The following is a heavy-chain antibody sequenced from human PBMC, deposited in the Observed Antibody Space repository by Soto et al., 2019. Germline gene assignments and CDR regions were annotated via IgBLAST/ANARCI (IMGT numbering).Heavy chain of an antibody. Sequence: ASVKVSCKASGYNLGAYYTYWVRQAPGRGLEWVGLMDPITGGTDYEERLRDRVTMTRDKSITTAYLHWSSLRASDTATYYCVKQHPLDSRAWHNWGQGTLVTVS. CDR1: GYNLGAYY. CDR3: VKQHPLDSRAWHN. D-gene: IGHD6-19*01. J-gene: IGHJ4*02. V-gene: IGHV1-2*02. CDR2: MDPITGGT.